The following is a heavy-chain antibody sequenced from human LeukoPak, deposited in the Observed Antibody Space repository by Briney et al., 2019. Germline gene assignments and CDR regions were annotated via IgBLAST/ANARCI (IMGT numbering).Heavy chain of an antibody. CDR2: ISGSGNNT. CDR1: GFTYSSYA. D-gene: IGHD5-18*01. V-gene: IGHV3-23*01. Sequence: PGGSLRLSCAASGFTYSSYAMSWVRQAPGKGLEWVSAISGSGNNTYYADSVKGRFTISRDTSKNTLYLQMNSLRAEDRAVYYCAKGSGYTYGYPGYWGQGTLVTVSS. CDR3: AKGSGYTYGYPGY. J-gene: IGHJ4*02.